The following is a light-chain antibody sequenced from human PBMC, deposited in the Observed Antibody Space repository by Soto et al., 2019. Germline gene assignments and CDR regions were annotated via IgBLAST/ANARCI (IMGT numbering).Light chain of an antibody. V-gene: IGLV2-8*01. CDR2: EVS. J-gene: IGLJ3*02. Sequence: QSALTQPPSASGSPGQSLTISCTGTSSDVGGYNYVSWYQQHPGKVPKLMIYEVSKRPSGVPDRFSGSKSGNTASLTVSGLQAEDEADYYCSSYAGSTNWVFGGGTQLTVL. CDR1: SSDVGGYNY. CDR3: SSYAGSTNWV.